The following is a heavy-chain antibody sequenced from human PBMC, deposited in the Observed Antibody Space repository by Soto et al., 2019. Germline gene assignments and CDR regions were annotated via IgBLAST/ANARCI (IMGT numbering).Heavy chain of an antibody. CDR2: IYYSGST. CDR1: GGSISSSSYY. V-gene: IGHV4-39*01. CDR3: ARLETYVDTAMVLDAFDI. J-gene: IGHJ3*02. Sequence: QLQLQESGPGLVKPSETLSLTCTVSGGSISSSSYYWGWIRQPPGKGLAWIGSIYYSGSTYYNPSLKSRVTISVDTSKNQFSLKLSSVTAADTAVYYCARLETYVDTAMVLDAFDIWGQGTMVTVSS. D-gene: IGHD5-18*01.